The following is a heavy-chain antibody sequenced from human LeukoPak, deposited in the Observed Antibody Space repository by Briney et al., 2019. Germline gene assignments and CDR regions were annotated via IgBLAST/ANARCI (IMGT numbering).Heavy chain of an antibody. CDR2: IWYDGSNK. CDR1: GVSFRRYG. J-gene: IGHJ4*02. V-gene: IGHV3-33*01. Sequence: GGPLRLFCAATGVSFRRYGMHGVRRAPGKGLEWVAVIWYDGSNKYYADSVKGRFTISRDNSKNTLYLQMNSLRAEDTAVYYCARGSAGSSWYPLDYWGQGTLVTVSS. D-gene: IGHD6-13*01. CDR3: ARGSAGSSWYPLDY.